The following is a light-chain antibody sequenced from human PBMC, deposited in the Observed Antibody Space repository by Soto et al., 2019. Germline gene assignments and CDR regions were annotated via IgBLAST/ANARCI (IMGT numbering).Light chain of an antibody. J-gene: IGKJ1*01. CDR3: QQYNNWPPKWT. V-gene: IGKV3-15*01. Sequence: EIVLTQSPATLSLSPGERATLSCRAIQGVSSYLALYQQKPGQAPRLLIYGASTRATGIPARFSGSGSGTEFTLTISSLQSEDFAVYYCQQYNNWPPKWTFGQGTKVDIK. CDR1: QGVSSY. CDR2: GAS.